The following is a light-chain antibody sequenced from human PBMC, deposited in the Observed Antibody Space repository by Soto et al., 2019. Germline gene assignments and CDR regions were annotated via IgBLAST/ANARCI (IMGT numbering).Light chain of an antibody. Sequence: EIVLTQSPATLSLSPGERATLSCRASQSVSSYLAWYQQKPGQAPRLFIYDASNRATGIPARFSGSGSGTDFTLHISSPEPEDFAVYYCQHRSNWPWTFGRGTKVEI. CDR2: DAS. V-gene: IGKV3-11*01. CDR1: QSVSSY. CDR3: QHRSNWPWT. J-gene: IGKJ1*01.